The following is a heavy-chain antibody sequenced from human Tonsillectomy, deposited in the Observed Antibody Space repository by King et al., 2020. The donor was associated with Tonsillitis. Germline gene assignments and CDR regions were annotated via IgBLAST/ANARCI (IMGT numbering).Heavy chain of an antibody. CDR3: AEKGSRSSGWNN. V-gene: IGHV4-34*01. D-gene: IGHD6-19*01. CDR2: INHSGST. CDR1: GGSFSGYY. Sequence: VQLQQWGAGLLKPSETLSLTCAVYGGSFSGYYWSWIRQPPGKGLEWIGEINHSGSTNYNPSLKSRVTISVDTSKNQFSLKLSSVTAADTAVYYCAEKGSRSSGWNNWGQGTLVTVSS. J-gene: IGHJ4*02.